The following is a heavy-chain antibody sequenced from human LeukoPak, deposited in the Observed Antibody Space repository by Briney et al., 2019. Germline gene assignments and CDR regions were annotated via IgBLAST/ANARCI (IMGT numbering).Heavy chain of an antibody. J-gene: IGHJ4*02. CDR3: AREIIDYYDSSGCRL. D-gene: IGHD3-22*01. Sequence: KPSETLSLTCAVYGGSFSGYYWSWIRQPPGKGLEWIGEINHSGSTNYNPSLKSRVTISVDTSKNQFSLKLSSVTAADTAVYYCAREIIDYYDSSGCRLWGQGTLVAVSS. CDR1: GGSFSGYY. V-gene: IGHV4-34*01. CDR2: INHSGST.